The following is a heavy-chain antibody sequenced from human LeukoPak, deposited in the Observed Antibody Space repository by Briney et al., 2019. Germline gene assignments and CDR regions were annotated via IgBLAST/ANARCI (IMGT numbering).Heavy chain of an antibody. V-gene: IGHV3-33*01. Sequence: PGGSLRLSCAASGFTFSSYGMHWVRQAPGKGLEWVAVIWYDGSSKYYADSVKGRFTISRDNSKNTLYLQMNSLRAEDTAVYYCARDRYSYGYFDYWGQGTLVTVSS. J-gene: IGHJ4*02. CDR3: ARDRYSYGYFDY. D-gene: IGHD5-18*01. CDR2: IWYDGSSK. CDR1: GFTFSSYG.